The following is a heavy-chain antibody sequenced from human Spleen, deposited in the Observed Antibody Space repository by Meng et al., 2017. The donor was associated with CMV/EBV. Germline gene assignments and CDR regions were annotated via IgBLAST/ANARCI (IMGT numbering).Heavy chain of an antibody. CDR1: GLSVRRNY. Sequence: AACGLSVRRNYMSGISQHPGKGMEWVSVIDSGDRTNYEESVKGRFSISRDSYRNMLSLQMNSLRVEDTAMYYCARVSCPTTSCYWRNWGRGTLVTVSS. V-gene: IGHV3-66*01. D-gene: IGHD2-2*01. CDR3: ARVSCPTTSCYWRN. J-gene: IGHJ4*02. CDR2: IDSGDRT.